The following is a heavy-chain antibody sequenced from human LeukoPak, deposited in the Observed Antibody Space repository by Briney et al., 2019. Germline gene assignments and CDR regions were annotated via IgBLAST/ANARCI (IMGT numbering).Heavy chain of an antibody. CDR3: VVGGWFHYFDY. J-gene: IGHJ4*02. Sequence: PGGSLRLSCAASGFTFSSHWMHWVRQAPGKGLVWVSRLNGDGSTIDYADFVKGRSTISRDNTKNTLYLQMSSLSAEDTAVYYCVVGGWFHYFDYWGQGILVTVSS. CDR1: GFTFSSHW. V-gene: IGHV3-74*01. D-gene: IGHD6-19*01. CDR2: LNGDGSTI.